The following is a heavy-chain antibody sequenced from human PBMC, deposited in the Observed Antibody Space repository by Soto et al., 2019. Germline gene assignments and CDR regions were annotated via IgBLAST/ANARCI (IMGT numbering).Heavy chain of an antibody. J-gene: IGHJ4*02. CDR2: INAGNGNT. D-gene: IGHD4-17*01. V-gene: IGHV1-3*05. CDR3: ARPDYGDYDFDY. CDR1: GYTFTSYA. Sequence: QVQLVQSGAEEKKPGASVKVSCKASGYTFTSYAMHWVRQAPGQRLEWMGWINAGNGNTKYSQKFQGRVTITRDTSASTAYRELSSLRSEDTAVYYCARPDYGDYDFDYWGQGTLVTVSS.